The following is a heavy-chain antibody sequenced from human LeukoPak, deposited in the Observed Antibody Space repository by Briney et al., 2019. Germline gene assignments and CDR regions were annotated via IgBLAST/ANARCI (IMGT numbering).Heavy chain of an antibody. CDR1: GFTFSSYG. V-gene: IGHV3-33*06. CDR2: IWYDGSNK. D-gene: IGHD3-10*01. J-gene: IGHJ4*02. Sequence: PGRSLRLSCAASGFTFSSYGMHWVRQAPGKGLEWVAVIWYDGSNKYYADSVKGRFTISRDNSKNTLYLQMNSLRAEDTAIYYCSKDRTTSGGAEGYWGQGTLVTVSA. CDR3: SKDRTTSGGAEGY.